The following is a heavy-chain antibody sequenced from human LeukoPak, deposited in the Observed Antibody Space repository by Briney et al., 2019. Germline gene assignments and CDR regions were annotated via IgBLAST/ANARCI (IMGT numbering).Heavy chain of an antibody. V-gene: IGHV4-4*02. CDR1: GGSITSSNW. Sequence: SGTLSLTCSVSGGSITSSNWWSWVRQPPGKGLQWTAEIYHSGVANYNPSLESRVSMSLDRSKNQFSLQLRSVTAADTAVYFCARAEGYSGSYSLDYWGQGTLVTVSS. D-gene: IGHD1-26*01. J-gene: IGHJ4*02. CDR2: IYHSGVA. CDR3: ARAEGYSGSYSLDY.